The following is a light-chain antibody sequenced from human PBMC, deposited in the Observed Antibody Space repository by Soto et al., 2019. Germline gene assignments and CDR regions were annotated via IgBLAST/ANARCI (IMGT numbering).Light chain of an antibody. J-gene: IGLJ2*01. CDR1: SRDVGGYNY. V-gene: IGLV2-14*01. Sequence: QSALTQPASVSGSPGQSITISCTGTSRDVGGYNYVSWYQQHPGKAPKLMIYGVNNRPSGVSNRFSGSKSGNTASLTISGLQAEDEADYYCSSYTSSSTYVVFGGGTKLTVL. CDR3: SSYTSSSTYVV. CDR2: GVN.